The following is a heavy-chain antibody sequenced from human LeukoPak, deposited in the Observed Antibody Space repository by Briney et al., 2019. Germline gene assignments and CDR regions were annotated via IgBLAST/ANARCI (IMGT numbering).Heavy chain of an antibody. CDR2: IYHSGST. CDR3: ARGWDVAAAFDY. D-gene: IGHD6-13*01. CDR1: GGSISSGGFS. J-gene: IGHJ4*02. V-gene: IGHV4-30-2*01. Sequence: SETLSLTCAVSGGSISSGGFSWNWIRQPPGKGLEWIGYIYHSGSTYYNPSLKSRVTISVDRSKNQFSLKLSSVTAADTAVYYCARGWDVAAAFDYWGQGTLVTVSS.